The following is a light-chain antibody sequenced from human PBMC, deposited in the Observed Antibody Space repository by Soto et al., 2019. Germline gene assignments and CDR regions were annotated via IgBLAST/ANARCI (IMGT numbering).Light chain of an antibody. CDR2: SVS. Sequence: DIQMTQSPSSVSASVGDRVTITCPASQGVSGWLAWYQQKPGKAPKLLIYSVSSLQSGVPARFSGSGSGTDFALTISSLQPDDFATYYCQQANGFPVAFGGGTRVEIK. CDR1: QGVSGW. J-gene: IGKJ4*01. CDR3: QQANGFPVA. V-gene: IGKV1-12*01.